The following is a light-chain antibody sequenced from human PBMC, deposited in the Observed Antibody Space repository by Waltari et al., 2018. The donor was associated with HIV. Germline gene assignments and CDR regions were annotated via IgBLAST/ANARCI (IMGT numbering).Light chain of an antibody. J-gene: IGLJ2*01. Sequence: QTVVTQEPSLTVSPGGTVTLTCASSTGAVTSDHFPNWFPQRPGQAPRPQMWNTSDKHAWTPARFSGSLLGGKAALTLSGVQPEDEAEYYCLLYYGGGLQGVFGGGTKLTVL. CDR1: TGAVTSDHF. V-gene: IGLV7-43*01. CDR2: NTS. CDR3: LLYYGGGLQGV.